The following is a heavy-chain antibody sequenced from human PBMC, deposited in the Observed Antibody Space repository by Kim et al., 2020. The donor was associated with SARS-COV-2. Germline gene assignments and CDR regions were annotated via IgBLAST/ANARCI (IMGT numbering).Heavy chain of an antibody. CDR3: VRDPGNERSGYSFDY. J-gene: IGHJ4*02. Sequence: ADSVKGRITISRDDSRDTLYLQMNSLRVEDTAVYYCVRDPGNERSGYSFDYWGQGSLVTVSS. V-gene: IGHV3-33*01. D-gene: IGHD3-22*01.